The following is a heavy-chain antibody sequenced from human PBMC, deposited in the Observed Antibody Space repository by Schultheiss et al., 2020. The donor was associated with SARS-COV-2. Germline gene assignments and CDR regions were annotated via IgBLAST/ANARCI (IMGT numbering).Heavy chain of an antibody. CDR2: IYYSGST. CDR3: ARGQRITIFGVVENWFDP. V-gene: IGHV4-59*01. CDR1: GGSFSGYY. Sequence: SETLSFTCAVYGGSFSGYYWSWIRQPPGKGLEWIGYIYYSGSTNYNPSLKSRVTISVDTSKNQFSLKLSSVTAADTAVYYCARGQRITIFGVVENWFDPWGQGTLVTVSS. J-gene: IGHJ5*02. D-gene: IGHD3-3*01.